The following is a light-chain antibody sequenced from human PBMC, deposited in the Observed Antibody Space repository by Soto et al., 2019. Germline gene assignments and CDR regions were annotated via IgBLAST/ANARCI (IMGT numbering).Light chain of an antibody. CDR2: GVT. Sequence: QSALTQPTSVSGSPGQSITISCTGNHNDIGTYDYVSWYQQHPGRAPRLLIHGVTTRPSGISDRFSASKSGLTASLTISGLQPEDEADYYSSSFTSNRIYVFGPGSK. J-gene: IGLJ1*01. CDR3: SSFTSNRIYV. CDR1: HNDIGTYDY. V-gene: IGLV2-14*03.